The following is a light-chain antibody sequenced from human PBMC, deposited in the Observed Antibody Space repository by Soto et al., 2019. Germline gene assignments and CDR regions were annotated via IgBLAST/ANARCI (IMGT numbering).Light chain of an antibody. CDR3: QQYGSSQIT. V-gene: IGKV3-20*01. Sequence: EIVLTQSPGTLSLSPGERATLSCRASQSVTSGYLAWYQQKPGQAPRLLIYGASSRATGIPDRFSGSGSGTDFTLTISRLEPEDFAVYYCQQYGSSQITFGQGTRLEI. CDR1: QSVTSGY. CDR2: GAS. J-gene: IGKJ5*01.